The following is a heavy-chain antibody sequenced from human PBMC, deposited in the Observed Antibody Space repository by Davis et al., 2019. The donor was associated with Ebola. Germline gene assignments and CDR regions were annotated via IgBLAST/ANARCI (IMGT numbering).Heavy chain of an antibody. D-gene: IGHD1-26*01. CDR2: INAGNGDT. CDR3: ARDWVGATSLKYYYGMDV. J-gene: IGHJ6*02. CDR1: GYIFTSYA. Sequence: AASVKVSCKASGYIFTSYAIHWVRQAPGQRLEWMGWINAGNGDTKYSQKFQGRVTITRDTSASTAYMELSSLRSEDTALYYCARDWVGATSLKYYYGMDVWGQGTTVTVSS. V-gene: IGHV1-3*01.